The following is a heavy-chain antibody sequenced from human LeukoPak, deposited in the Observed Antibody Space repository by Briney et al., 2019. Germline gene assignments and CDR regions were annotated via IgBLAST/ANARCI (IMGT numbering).Heavy chain of an antibody. V-gene: IGHV3-49*04. J-gene: IGHJ4*02. CDR1: GFTFGDYA. Sequence: GRSLRLSCTASGFTFGDYAMTWVRQAPGKGLEWVGFIASETYGGTAEYAASVKGRFTISRDDSKSIAYLQMNSLKTEDAAVYYCTRDQTPYYWGQGTLVTVSS. CDR2: IASETYGGTA. CDR3: TRDQTPYY.